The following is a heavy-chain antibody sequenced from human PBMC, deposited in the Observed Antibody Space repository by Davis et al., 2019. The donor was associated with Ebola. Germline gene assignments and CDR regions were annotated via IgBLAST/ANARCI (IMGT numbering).Heavy chain of an antibody. V-gene: IGHV1-46*01. CDR2: IFPNDGRT. D-gene: IGHD2-15*01. CDR3: ARGVDCSSGSCFGDWFDP. Sequence: ASVKVSCKASGYTFTNYGITWVRQAPGQGLEWMGIIFPNDGRTRYAQKFQDRVTMTRDTSTSTVYMELNSLRSEDRATYYCARGVDCSSGSCFGDWFDPWGQGTLVTVSS. CDR1: GYTFTNYG. J-gene: IGHJ5*02.